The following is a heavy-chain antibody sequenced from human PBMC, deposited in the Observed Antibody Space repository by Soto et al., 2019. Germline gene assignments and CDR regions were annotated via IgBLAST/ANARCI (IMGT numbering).Heavy chain of an antibody. CDR2: VNPSGGHT. J-gene: IGHJ4*02. CDR3: ARGGHVVVVTAALDY. D-gene: IGHD2-21*02. Sequence: QVQLQSGAEVKKPGASVKVSCKASGDTFTDYYIHWVRQAPGQGLEWMGTVNPSGGHTTYAQHFLGRMTMNRDTSTSTLYMELTSLTSEDTAVYYCARGGHVVVVTAALDYWGQGTLVTVSS. V-gene: IGHV1-46*01. CDR1: GDTFTDYY.